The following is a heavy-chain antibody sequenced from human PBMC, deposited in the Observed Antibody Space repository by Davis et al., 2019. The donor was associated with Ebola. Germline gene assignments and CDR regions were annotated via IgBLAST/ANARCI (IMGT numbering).Heavy chain of an antibody. CDR2: IDWDDGK. CDR3: ARIPNAYGDYGAFDM. CDR1: GFSLSSGGMC. Sequence: SGPTLVKPTQTLTLTCTFSGFSLSSGGMCLSWLRQPPGKALEWLARIDWDDGKYYTTSLKTRLTISKDTSKDQVVLTMTNVDPVDTATYYCARIPNAYGDYGAFDMWGQGTMVTVSS. J-gene: IGHJ3*02. D-gene: IGHD4-17*01. V-gene: IGHV2-70*11.